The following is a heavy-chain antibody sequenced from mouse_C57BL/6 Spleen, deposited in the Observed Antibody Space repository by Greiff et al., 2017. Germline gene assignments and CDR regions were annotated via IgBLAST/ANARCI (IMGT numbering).Heavy chain of an antibody. V-gene: IGHV1-69*01. CDR3: ARSGYGSSYFYWYFDV. Sequence: QVQLQQPGAELVMPGASVKLSCKASGYTFTSYWMHWVKQRPGQGLEWIGEIDPSDSYTNYNQKFKGKSTLTVDKSSSPAYMQLSSLTSEDSAVYYCARSGYGSSYFYWYFDVWGTGTTVTVSS. D-gene: IGHD1-1*01. CDR2: IDPSDSYT. CDR1: GYTFTSYW. J-gene: IGHJ1*03.